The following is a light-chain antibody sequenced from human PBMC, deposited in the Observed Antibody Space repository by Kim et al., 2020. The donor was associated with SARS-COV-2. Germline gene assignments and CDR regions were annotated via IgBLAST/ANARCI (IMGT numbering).Light chain of an antibody. V-gene: IGLV2-23*02. CDR1: SSDVGGYNL. CDR3: CSYAGSSTFVV. CDR2: EVS. J-gene: IGLJ2*01. Sequence: QSITNSCTGTSSDVGGYNLVSWYQQHPGKAPKLMIYEVSKRPSGVSNRFSGSKSGNTASLTISGLQAEDEADYYCCSYAGSSTFVVFGGGTQLTVL.